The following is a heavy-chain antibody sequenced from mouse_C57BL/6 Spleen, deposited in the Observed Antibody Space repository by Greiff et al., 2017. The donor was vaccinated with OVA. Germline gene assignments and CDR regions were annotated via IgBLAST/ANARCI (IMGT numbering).Heavy chain of an antibody. CDR2: IIPNNGGT. V-gene: IGHV1-26*01. D-gene: IGHD2-1*01. Sequence: EVQLQQSGPELVKPGASVKISCKASGYTFTDYYMNWVKQSHGKSLEWIGDIIPNNGGTSYNQKFKGKATLTADKSSSTAYMVLRNLTSEDSAVNYCARIGNFGYFDVWGTGTTVTVSS. CDR1: GYTFTDYY. CDR3: ARIGNFGYFDV. J-gene: IGHJ1*03.